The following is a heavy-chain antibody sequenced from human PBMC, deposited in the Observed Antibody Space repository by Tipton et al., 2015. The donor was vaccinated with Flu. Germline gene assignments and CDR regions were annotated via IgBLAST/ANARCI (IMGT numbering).Heavy chain of an antibody. CDR2: ISQDGSKK. CDR3: AAFCGGDCYIPNY. Sequence: GSLRLSCAASGFTFSNYWMSWIRQAPRKGLEWVAHISQDGSKKYYVDSVKGRFTISRDNAKRSLYLQMNSLRAEDTAVYYCAAFCGGDCYIPNYWGQGTLVTVSS. J-gene: IGHJ4*02. V-gene: IGHV3-7*03. CDR1: GFTFSNYW. D-gene: IGHD2-21*01.